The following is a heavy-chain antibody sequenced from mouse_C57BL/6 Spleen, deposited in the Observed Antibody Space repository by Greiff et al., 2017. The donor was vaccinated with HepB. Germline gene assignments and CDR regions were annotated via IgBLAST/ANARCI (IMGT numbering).Heavy chain of an antibody. CDR1: GFTFTDYY. J-gene: IGHJ2*01. Sequence: EVKLQESGGGLVQPGGSLSLSCAASGFTFTDYYMSWVRQPPGKALEWLGFIRNKANGYTTEYSASVKGRFTISRDNSQSILYLQMNALRAEDSATYYCARSPIYYDHFDYWGQGTTLTVSS. CDR3: ARSPIYYDHFDY. CDR2: IRNKANGYTT. V-gene: IGHV7-3*01. D-gene: IGHD2-4*01.